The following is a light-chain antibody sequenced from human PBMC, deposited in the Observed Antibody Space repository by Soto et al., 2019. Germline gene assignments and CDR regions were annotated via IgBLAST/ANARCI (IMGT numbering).Light chain of an antibody. J-gene: IGLJ1*01. Sequence: QSVLTQPASVSGSPGQSITISCTGTSSDVGGYDYVSWYQLHPGKAPKLMVFEVSNRPSGVSYRFSGSKSGNTASLTISGLRSEDEADYYCAAWDDNFSTYVFGSGTKVTVL. CDR2: EVS. CDR3: AAWDDNFSTYV. V-gene: IGLV2-14*01. CDR1: SSDVGGYDY.